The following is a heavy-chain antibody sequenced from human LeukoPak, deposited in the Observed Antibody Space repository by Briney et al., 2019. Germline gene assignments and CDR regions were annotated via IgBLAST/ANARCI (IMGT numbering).Heavy chain of an antibody. V-gene: IGHV1-69*05. CDR3: ARDGEITIFGVVTPNWFDP. D-gene: IGHD3-3*01. CDR1: GGTFSSYA. J-gene: IGHJ5*02. CDR2: IIPIFGTA. Sequence: HGSSVKVSCKASGGTFSSYAISWVRQAPGQGLEWMGGIIPIFGTANYAQKFQGRVTITTDESTSTAYMELSSLRSEDTAVYYCARDGEITIFGVVTPNWFDPWGQGTLVTVSS.